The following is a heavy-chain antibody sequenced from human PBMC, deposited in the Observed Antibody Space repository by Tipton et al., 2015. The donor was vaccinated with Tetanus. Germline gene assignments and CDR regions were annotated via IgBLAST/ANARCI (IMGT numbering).Heavy chain of an antibody. CDR3: ARAAGFLGLTHDF. CDR1: GGSITNGGYY. D-gene: IGHD2/OR15-2a*01. V-gene: IGHV4-30-4*08. J-gene: IGHJ4*02. CDR2: ISYTGTT. Sequence: TLSLTCTVSGGSITNGGYYWSWIRQHPGKGLDWIGYISYTGTTYYNPSLKGRVTISMDRSNTQFSLRLDSLTAADTAVYHCARAAGFLGLTHDFWGRGTLVSVSS.